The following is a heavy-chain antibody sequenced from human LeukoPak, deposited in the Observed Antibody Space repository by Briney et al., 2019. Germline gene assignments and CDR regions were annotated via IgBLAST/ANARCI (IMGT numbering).Heavy chain of an antibody. D-gene: IGHD6-13*01. V-gene: IGHV3-66*02. CDR2: IYGGDAA. CDR1: GINVRSNY. CDR3: VTSTGQQFIPYDY. Sequence: GGSLRLSCAASGINVRSNYMTWIRQAPGKGLEWVSLIYGGDAAYYAESVRGRFMISIDNLKNALFLQMNSLRVEDTAVYYCVTSTGQQFIPYDYWGQGTHVTVSS. J-gene: IGHJ4*02.